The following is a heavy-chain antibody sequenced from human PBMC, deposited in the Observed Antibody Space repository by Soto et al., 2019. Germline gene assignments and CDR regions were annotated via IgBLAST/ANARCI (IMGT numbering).Heavy chain of an antibody. J-gene: IGHJ4*02. CDR3: ARRRGYSGYDVMNFDY. Sequence: GGSLRLSCAASGFTFSSYAMSWVRQAPGKGLEWVSAISGSGGSTYYADSVKGRFTISRDNSKNTLYLQMNSLRAEDTAVYYCARRRGYSGYDVMNFDYWGQGTLVTVSS. CDR1: GFTFSSYA. D-gene: IGHD5-12*01. CDR2: ISGSGGST. V-gene: IGHV3-23*01.